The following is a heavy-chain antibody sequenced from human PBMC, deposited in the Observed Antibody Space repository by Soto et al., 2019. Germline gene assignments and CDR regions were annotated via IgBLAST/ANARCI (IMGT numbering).Heavy chain of an antibody. D-gene: IGHD2-2*01. J-gene: IGHJ6*02. CDR2: INHSGST. CDR3: AKDRERCPLCYYYGMDV. V-gene: IGHV4-34*01. Sequence: PSETLSLTCAVYGGSFSGYYWSWIRQSSGKGLEWIGEINHSGSTSYNPSLKSRLTISVDTSKNQFSLNLSSVTAADTAVYYCAKDRERCPLCYYYGMDVWGQGTTVTVSS. CDR1: GGSFSGYY.